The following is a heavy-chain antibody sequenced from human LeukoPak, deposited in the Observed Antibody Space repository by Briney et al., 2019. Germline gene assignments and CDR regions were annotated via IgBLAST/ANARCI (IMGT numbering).Heavy chain of an antibody. D-gene: IGHD2-15*01. CDR2: INHSGST. V-gene: IGHV4-34*01. J-gene: IGHJ4*02. Sequence: PSETLSLTSAVYGGSFSGYYWSWIRQPPGKGVGWIGEINHSGSTNYNPSLKSRITISVDTSKNQFSLKLSSVTAADTAVYYCARKCSGGSCYDYWGQGTLVTVAS. CDR3: ARKCSGGSCYDY. CDR1: GGSFSGYY.